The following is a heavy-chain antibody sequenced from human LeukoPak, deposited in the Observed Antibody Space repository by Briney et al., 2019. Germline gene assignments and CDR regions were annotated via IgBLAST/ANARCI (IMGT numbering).Heavy chain of an antibody. Sequence: SVKVSCKASGGTFSSYAISWVRQAPGQGLEWMGGIIPIFGTADYAQKFQGRVTITTDESTSTAYMELSSLRSEDTAVYYCATGTAGTPFDYWGQGTLVTVSS. CDR2: IIPIFGTA. CDR1: GGTFSSYA. CDR3: ATGTAGTPFDY. J-gene: IGHJ4*02. D-gene: IGHD2-8*02. V-gene: IGHV1-69*05.